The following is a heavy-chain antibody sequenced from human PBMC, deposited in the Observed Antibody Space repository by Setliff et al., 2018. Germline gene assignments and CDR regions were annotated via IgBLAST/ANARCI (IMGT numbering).Heavy chain of an antibody. J-gene: IGHJ4*02. CDR3: ARRHYSGVTETTPFDY. CDR1: VYSISRDCH. Sequence: PSETLSLTCAVSVYSISRDCHWGWIRQPPGKGLEWIGTMSHVGGTYYNPSLQSRVTISLDASRNQFSLKLTSVTAADTAVYYCARRHYSGVTETTPFDYWGQGTLVTVSS. V-gene: IGHV4-38-2*01. D-gene: IGHD1-7*01. CDR2: MSHVGGT.